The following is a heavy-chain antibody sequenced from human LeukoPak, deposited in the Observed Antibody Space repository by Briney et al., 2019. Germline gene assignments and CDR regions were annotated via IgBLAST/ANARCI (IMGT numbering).Heavy chain of an antibody. CDR2: ISGSGGTGST. CDR3: AKDIWGGNEG. CDR1: GLTISSSG. Sequence: PGGSLRLSCAASGLTISSSGMSWVRQAPGKGLEWVSAISGSGGTGSTYYADSVKGRFTISRDNSKNTLYLQMNSLRAEDTAVYYCAKDIWGGNEGWGQGTLVTVSS. J-gene: IGHJ4*02. V-gene: IGHV3-23*01. D-gene: IGHD3-16*01.